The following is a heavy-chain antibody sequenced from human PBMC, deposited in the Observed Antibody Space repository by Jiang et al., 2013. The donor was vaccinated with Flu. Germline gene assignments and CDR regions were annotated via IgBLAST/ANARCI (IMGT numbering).Heavy chain of an antibody. CDR3: ARFSAGFTMVRGVP. CDR1: SISSSSYY. CDR2: IYYSGST. Sequence: SISSSSYYWGWIRQPPGKGLEWIGSIYYSGSTYYNPSLKSRVTISVDTSKNQFSLKLSSVTAADTAVYYCARFSAGFTMVRGVPWGQGTLVTVSS. J-gene: IGHJ5*02. D-gene: IGHD3-10*01. V-gene: IGHV4-39*01.